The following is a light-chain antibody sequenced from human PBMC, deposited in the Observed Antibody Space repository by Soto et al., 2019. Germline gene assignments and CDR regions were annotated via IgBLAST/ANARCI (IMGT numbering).Light chain of an antibody. CDR1: QRIGSW. V-gene: IGKV1-5*01. CDR2: DAS. Sequence: IQMTQSPSTLSASVGDRVSITCRASQRIGSWLAWYQQKPGKVPKLLIYDASTLIRGVPSRFSGTGSGTEFTLSIASLQPDDFATYYCLHYYNYPWTVGQGTKV. J-gene: IGKJ1*01. CDR3: LHYYNYPWT.